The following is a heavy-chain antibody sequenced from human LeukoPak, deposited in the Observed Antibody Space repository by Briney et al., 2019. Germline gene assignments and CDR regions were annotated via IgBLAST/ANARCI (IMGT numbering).Heavy chain of an antibody. CDR3: ARDADYYDSSAPPY. Sequence: GGSLRLSCAASGFTFSSYSMNWVRQAPGKGLEWVSSISSSGSYIYYADSVKGRFTISRDNAKNSLYLQMNSLRAEDTAVYYCARDADYYDSSAPPYWGQGTLVTVSS. CDR2: ISSSGSYI. D-gene: IGHD3-22*01. J-gene: IGHJ4*02. CDR1: GFTFSSYS. V-gene: IGHV3-21*01.